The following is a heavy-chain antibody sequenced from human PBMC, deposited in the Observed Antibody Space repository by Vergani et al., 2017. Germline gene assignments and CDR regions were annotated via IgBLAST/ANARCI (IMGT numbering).Heavy chain of an antibody. J-gene: IGHJ4*02. V-gene: IGHV1-46*02. D-gene: IGHD2-15*01. CDR1: GYIFKNYY. Sequence: QVQLVQSGAAVKKPGASAKVSCTASGYIFKNYYMHWLRLAPGQGFQWMGVVNFVTGAATSPQKFEGRIAMTRDTSTATFCIDLSSLKYEDTAIYYCARSIGYCSSGGGRPYYFDLWGQGTLVTVSS. CDR3: ARSIGYCSSGGGRPYYFDL. CDR2: VNFVTGAA.